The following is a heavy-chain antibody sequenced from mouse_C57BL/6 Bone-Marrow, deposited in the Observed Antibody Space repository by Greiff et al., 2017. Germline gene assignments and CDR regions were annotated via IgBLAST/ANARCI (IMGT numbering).Heavy chain of an antibody. CDR1: GYTFTSYT. J-gene: IGHJ3*01. CDR3: ARSPRFAY. CDR2: INPSSGYT. Sequence: QVQLKQSGAELARPGASVKMSCKASGYTFTSYTMHWVKQRPGQGLEWIGYINPSSGYTKYNQKFKDKATLTADKSASTAYMQLSSLTSEDSAVYYCARSPRFAYWGQGTLVTVSA. V-gene: IGHV1-4*01.